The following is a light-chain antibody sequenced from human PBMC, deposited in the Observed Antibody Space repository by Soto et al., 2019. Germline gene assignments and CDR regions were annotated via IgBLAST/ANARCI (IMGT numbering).Light chain of an antibody. CDR1: QSVLYSSNNKNY. V-gene: IGKV4-1*01. CDR2: WAS. CDR3: QQYYSTPLT. Sequence: DIVMTQSPDSLAVSLGERATINCKSSQSVLYSSNNKNYLAWYQQKPGQPPKLRIYWASTRESGVPDRFSGRGSGTDFTLTISSLQAEDVAVYYCQQYYSTPLTFGQGTKLEIK. J-gene: IGKJ2*01.